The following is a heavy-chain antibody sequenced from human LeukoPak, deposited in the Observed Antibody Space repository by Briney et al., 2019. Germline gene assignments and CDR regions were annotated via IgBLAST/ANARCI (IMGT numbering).Heavy chain of an antibody. CDR3: AKGRAKATVTAGDH. CDR1: GFTFNHYA. V-gene: IGHV3-23*01. CDR2: INHHGHT. D-gene: IGHD4-17*01. Sequence: PGGSLRLSCAASGFTFNHYAMSWVRQAPGKGLEWVSGINHHGHTFYADSVKGRFTISRDNSKNTLYLQMDSLRADDTAVYYCAKGRAKATVTAGDHWGQGTLATVSS. J-gene: IGHJ4*02.